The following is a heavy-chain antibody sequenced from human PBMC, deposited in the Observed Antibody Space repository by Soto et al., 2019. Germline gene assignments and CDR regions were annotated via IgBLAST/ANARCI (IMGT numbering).Heavy chain of an antibody. CDR3: ARDYVFWSGYAIYYYYGMDV. D-gene: IGHD3-3*01. CDR2: ISYEGSNK. Sequence: GGSLRLSCAASGFTFSSYAMHWVRQAPGKGLERVAVISYEGSNKYYADNEKGRFTISRDNSKNTLYLQMNSLRAEDTAVYYCARDYVFWSGYAIYYYYGMDVWGQGTTVTVSS. J-gene: IGHJ6*02. V-gene: IGHV3-30-3*01. CDR1: GFTFSSYA.